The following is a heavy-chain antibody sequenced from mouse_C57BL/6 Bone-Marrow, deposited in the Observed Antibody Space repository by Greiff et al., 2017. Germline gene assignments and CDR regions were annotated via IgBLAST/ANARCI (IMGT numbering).Heavy chain of an antibody. CDR1: GYPFTSYW. CDR2: IYPGSGST. D-gene: IGHD2-12*01. V-gene: IGHV1-55*01. Sequence: QVQLQQPGAELVKPGASVKMSCKASGYPFTSYWITWVKQRPGQGLEWIGDIYPGSGSTNYNEKFKSKATLTVDTSSSTAYMQLSSLTSEDSAVYYCARFGGYYMFFAYWGQGTLVTVSA. J-gene: IGHJ3*01. CDR3: ARFGGYYMFFAY.